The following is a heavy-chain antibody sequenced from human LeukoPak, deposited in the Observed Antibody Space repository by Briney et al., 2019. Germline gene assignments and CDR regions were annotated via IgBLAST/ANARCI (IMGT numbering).Heavy chain of an antibody. Sequence: AGGSLRLSCAASGFTVSSNYMSWVRQAPGKGLEWVSVIYSGGSTYYADSVKGRFTISRDNSKNTLYLQMNSLRAEDTAVYYCASSIAAAGPTRLDYXXQGXLVTVSS. CDR3: ASSIAAAGPTRLDY. J-gene: IGHJ4*02. D-gene: IGHD6-13*01. CDR2: IYSGGST. CDR1: GFTVSSNY. V-gene: IGHV3-66*01.